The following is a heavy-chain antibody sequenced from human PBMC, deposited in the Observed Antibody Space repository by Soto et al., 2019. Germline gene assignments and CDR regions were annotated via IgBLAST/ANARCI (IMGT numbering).Heavy chain of an antibody. Sequence: QVQLVESGGGVVQPGKSLRLSCAASGFTFSTYGMHWVRQAPGKGLEWVAVIWYDGSNKYNGDSLKGRFIISRDNSKNTLYLQINNLRAEDTAVYYCGRDGALGDTAVVDSWGQGTLVTVSS. CDR1: GFTFSTYG. V-gene: IGHV3-33*01. CDR3: GRDGALGDTAVVDS. D-gene: IGHD5-18*01. CDR2: IWYDGSNK. J-gene: IGHJ4*02.